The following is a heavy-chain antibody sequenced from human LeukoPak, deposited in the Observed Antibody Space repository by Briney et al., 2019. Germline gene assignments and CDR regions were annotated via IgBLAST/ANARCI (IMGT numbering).Heavy chain of an antibody. CDR3: ARSSGWDWFDP. CDR1: AYTFTSYD. J-gene: IGHJ5*02. V-gene: IGHV1-18*01. CDR2: ISAYNGNT. Sequence: ASVKVPFKASAYTFTSYDISWVRQAHGQGLEGMGWISAYNGNTNDAQKLQSRITMTTDTSTSKAYMERRRQRSDDKAVYYCARSSGWDWFDPWGQGTLVTVSS. D-gene: IGHD6-19*01.